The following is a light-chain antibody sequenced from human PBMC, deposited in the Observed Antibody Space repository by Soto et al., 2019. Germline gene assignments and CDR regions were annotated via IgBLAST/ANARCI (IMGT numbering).Light chain of an antibody. CDR1: QSVSSSY. V-gene: IGKV3-20*01. CDR2: GAS. Sequence: EIVMTQSPGTLSLSPGERATLSCRASQSVSSSYLAWYQQKPGQAPRLLIYGASSRATGIPDRFSGSGSGTDFTLTISRLEPEDFAVYYCQQYGTFGGGTKVDNK. J-gene: IGKJ4*01. CDR3: QQYGT.